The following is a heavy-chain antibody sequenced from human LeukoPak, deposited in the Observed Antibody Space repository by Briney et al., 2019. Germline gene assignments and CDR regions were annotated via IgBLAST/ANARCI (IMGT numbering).Heavy chain of an antibody. CDR2: LYSTGGRT. CDR1: GGSIRSFY. Sequence: SETLSLTCAVSGGSIRSFYWSWIRQPPGKGLEGIAYLYSTGGRTNYNPSLKSRVTISVDPSKNHFSLKMNSVTTADTAVYYCARHLAAATSAFDYWGRGALVTVSS. CDR3: ARHLAAATSAFDY. J-gene: IGHJ4*02. D-gene: IGHD6-13*01. V-gene: IGHV4-59*01.